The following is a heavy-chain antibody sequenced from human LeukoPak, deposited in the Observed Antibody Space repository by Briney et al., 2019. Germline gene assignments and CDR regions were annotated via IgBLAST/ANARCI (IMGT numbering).Heavy chain of an antibody. CDR3: ARPPYCSSTSSYSDLFDY. CDR2: INPSGGST. Sequence: GASVKVSCKASGYTFTSYYMHWVRQAPGQGLEWMGIINPSGGSTSYAQKFQGRVTVTRDTSTSTVYMELSSLRSEDTAVYYCARPPYCSSTSSYSDLFDYWGQGTLVTVSS. V-gene: IGHV1-46*03. D-gene: IGHD2-2*02. CDR1: GYTFTSYY. J-gene: IGHJ4*02.